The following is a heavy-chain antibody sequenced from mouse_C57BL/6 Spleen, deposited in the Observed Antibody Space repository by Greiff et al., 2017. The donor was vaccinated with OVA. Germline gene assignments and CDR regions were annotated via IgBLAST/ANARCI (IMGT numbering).Heavy chain of an antibody. CDR3: ARRVRGGLHYFDY. V-gene: IGHV5-17*01. CDR1: GFTFSDYG. J-gene: IGHJ2*01. CDR2: ISSGSSTI. Sequence: EVMLVESGGGLVKPGGSLKLSCAASGFTFSDYGMHWVRQAPEKGLEWVAYISSGSSTIYYADTVKGRFTISRDNAKNTLFLQMTSLRSEDTAMYYCARRVRGGLHYFDYWGQGTTLTVSS.